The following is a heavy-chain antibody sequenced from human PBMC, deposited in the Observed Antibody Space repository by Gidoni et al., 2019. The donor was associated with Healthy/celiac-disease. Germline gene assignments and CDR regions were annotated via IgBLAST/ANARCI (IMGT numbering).Heavy chain of an antibody. Sequence: EVQLVESGGGLVKPGGSLRLSCAASGFTFSSYSMNWVRQAPGKGLEWVSSISSSSSYIYYADSVKGRFTISRDNAKNSLYLQMNSLRAEDTAVYYCASGDFWSGYSCDYWGQGTLVTVSS. CDR3: ASGDFWSGYSCDY. CDR2: ISSSSSYI. J-gene: IGHJ4*02. CDR1: GFTFSSYS. V-gene: IGHV3-21*01. D-gene: IGHD3-3*01.